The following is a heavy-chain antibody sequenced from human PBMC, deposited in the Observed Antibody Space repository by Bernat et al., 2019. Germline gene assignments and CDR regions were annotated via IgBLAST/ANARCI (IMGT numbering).Heavy chain of an antibody. V-gene: IGHV3-33*01. J-gene: IGHJ4*02. CDR1: GFTFSSYG. D-gene: IGHD3-10*01. CDR2: IWYDGSNK. Sequence: QVQLVESGGGVVQPGRSLRLSCAASGFTFSSYGMHWVRQAPGKGLEWVAVIWYDGSNKYYADSVKGRFTISRDNSKNTLYLQMNSLRAEDTAVYYCASGGYYYGSGSYLKAGFDYWGQGTLVTVP. CDR3: ASGGYYYGSGSYLKAGFDY.